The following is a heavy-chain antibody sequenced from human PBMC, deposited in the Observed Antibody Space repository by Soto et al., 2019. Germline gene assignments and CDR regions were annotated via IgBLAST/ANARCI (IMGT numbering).Heavy chain of an antibody. J-gene: IGHJ6*03. CDR2: INPSVGST. CDR3: ALGLRHPSAIGRFYYYYMDI. V-gene: IGHV1-46*03. D-gene: IGHD2-2*02. Sequence: QVQLVQSGGEVKKPGASVRISCRASGYTFTNHYIHWVRQAPGQGLEWMGIINPSVGSTSYARKFHGRGTMTRDTSTNSFYMDLSSLTSADTAVYFCALGLRHPSAIGRFYYYYMDIWGTGTTVTVSS. CDR1: GYTFTNHY.